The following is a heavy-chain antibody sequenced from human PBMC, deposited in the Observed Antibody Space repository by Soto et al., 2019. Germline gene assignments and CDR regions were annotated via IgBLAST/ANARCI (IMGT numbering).Heavy chain of an antibody. D-gene: IGHD3-9*01. J-gene: IGHJ6*03. CDR1: GYTFTSYY. CDR2: INPSGGST. Sequence: VKVSCKASGYTFTSYYMHWVRQAPGQGLEWMGIINPSGGSTSYAQKFQGRVTMTRDTSTSTVYMELSSLRSEDTAVYYCARDRTLYYDILTGYPEKYYYYYYMDVWGKGTTVTVSS. V-gene: IGHV1-46*03. CDR3: ARDRTLYYDILTGYPEKYYYYYYMDV.